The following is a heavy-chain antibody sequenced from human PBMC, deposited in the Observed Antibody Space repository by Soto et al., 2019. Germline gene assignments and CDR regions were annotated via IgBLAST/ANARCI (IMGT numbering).Heavy chain of an antibody. CDR3: ARSGNYYDSSGYHNY. J-gene: IGHJ4*02. CDR2: IIPIFGTA. D-gene: IGHD3-22*01. CDR1: GYTLTELS. V-gene: IGHV1-69*13. Sequence: ASVKVSCKVSGYTLTELSMHWVRQAPGKGLEWMGGIIPIFGTANYAQKFQGRVTITADESTSTAYMELSSLRSEDTAVYYCARSGNYYDSSGYHNYWGQGTLVTVSS.